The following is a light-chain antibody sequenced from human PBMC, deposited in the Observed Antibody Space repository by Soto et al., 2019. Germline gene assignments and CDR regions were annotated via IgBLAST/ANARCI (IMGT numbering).Light chain of an antibody. Sequence: EIVLTQSPGTLSLSAGERATPSCRASQSINNNYLAWYQQKPGQAPTVLIYGASYRAPGIPDRFSGSGSGTDFTLTISRLEPEDSAVYYCQPYDASPTFGQGTKV. J-gene: IGKJ1*01. V-gene: IGKV3-20*01. CDR3: QPYDASPT. CDR2: GAS. CDR1: QSINNNY.